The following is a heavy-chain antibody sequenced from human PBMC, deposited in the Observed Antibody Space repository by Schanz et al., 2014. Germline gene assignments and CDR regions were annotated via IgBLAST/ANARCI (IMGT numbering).Heavy chain of an antibody. CDR2: IGNGGVTI. V-gene: IGHV3-11*01. D-gene: IGHD5-12*01. CDR3: ARKVVATIGGYYDN. Sequence: QVQLVDSGGGLVKPGGSLRLSCTASGFPFSDYFMAWIRQPPGRGLEWVSYIGNGGVTIYYADSVKGRFTISRDNSKNSLFLQLNSLRADDTAVYYCARKVVATIGGYYDNWGQGTLVTVSS. J-gene: IGHJ4*02. CDR1: GFPFSDYF.